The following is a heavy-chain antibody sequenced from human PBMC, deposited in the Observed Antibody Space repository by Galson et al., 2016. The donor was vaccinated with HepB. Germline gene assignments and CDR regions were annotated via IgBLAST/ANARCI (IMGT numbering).Heavy chain of an antibody. V-gene: IGHV3-30-3*01. Sequence: SLRLSCAASGFTFSSYAMHWVRQAPGKGLEWVAVISYDGSNKYYADSVKGRFTISRDNSKNTLYLQMNSLRAEDTAVYYCARDRGYSYGYLVSYYFDYWGQGTLVNVSS. J-gene: IGHJ4*02. CDR3: ARDRGYSYGYLVSYYFDY. CDR2: ISYDGSNK. CDR1: GFTFSSYA. D-gene: IGHD5-18*01.